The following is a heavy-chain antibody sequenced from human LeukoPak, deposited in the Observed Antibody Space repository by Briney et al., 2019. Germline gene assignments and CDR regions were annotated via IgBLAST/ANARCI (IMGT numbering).Heavy chain of an antibody. J-gene: IGHJ5*02. V-gene: IGHV3-48*01. CDR3: ARGFPSTRWFDP. CDR2: ISSNSSTI. D-gene: IGHD3-10*01. Sequence: PGGSLRLSCAASGFTFSSYSMNWVRQAPGKGLEWVSYISSNSSTIYYADSVKGRFTISRDNAKNSLYLQMNSLRAEDTAVYYCARGFPSTRWFDPWGQGTLVTVSS. CDR1: GFTFSSYS.